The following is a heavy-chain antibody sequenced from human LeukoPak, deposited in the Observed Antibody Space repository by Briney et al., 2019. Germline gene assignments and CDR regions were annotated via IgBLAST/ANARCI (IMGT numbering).Heavy chain of an antibody. D-gene: IGHD3-9*01. Sequence: SETLSLTCAVSGGSISSSNWWSWVCQPPGKGLEWIGEIYHSGSTNYNPSLKSRVTISVDTSKNQFSLKLSSVTAADTAVYYCARGILTGYSTDYWGQGTLVTVSS. CDR3: ARGILTGYSTDY. CDR2: IYHSGST. J-gene: IGHJ4*02. V-gene: IGHV4-4*02. CDR1: GGSISSSNW.